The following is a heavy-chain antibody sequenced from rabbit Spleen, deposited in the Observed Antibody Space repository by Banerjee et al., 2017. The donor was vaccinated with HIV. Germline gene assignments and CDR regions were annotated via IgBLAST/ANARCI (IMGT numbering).Heavy chain of an antibody. J-gene: IGHJ4*01. CDR2: IVTNS. V-gene: IGHV1S40*01. CDR3: ARWTGSTYYSL. Sequence: QSLEESGGGLVKPEGSLTLTCTASGFSFSSSYYMCWVRQAPGKGLEWIAYIVTNSYYASWAKGRFTISKTSLTTVTLQMTSLTAADTATYFCARWTGSTYYSLWGPGTLVTVS. D-gene: IGHD8-1*01. CDR1: GFSFSSSYY.